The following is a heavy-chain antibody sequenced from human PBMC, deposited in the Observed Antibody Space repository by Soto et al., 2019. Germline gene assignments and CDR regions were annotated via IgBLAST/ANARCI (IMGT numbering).Heavy chain of an antibody. CDR3: TRSIITTAGTDAFDL. V-gene: IGHV1-46*03. J-gene: IGHJ3*01. CDR1: AYTFTSYY. Sequence: QVQLVQSGAEVKKPGASVRVSCKASAYTFTSYYVHWVRQAPGQGPEWMGMINPSRGGTDYAQKFQGRFTMTRDTSTTTVYMELSSLRSEDTAIYYCTRSIITTAGTDAFDLWGQGTLVTVSS. CDR2: INPSRGGT. D-gene: IGHD6-13*01.